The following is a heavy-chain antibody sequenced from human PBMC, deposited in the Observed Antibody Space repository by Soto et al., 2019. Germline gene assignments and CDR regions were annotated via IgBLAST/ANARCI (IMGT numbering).Heavy chain of an antibody. Sequence: GESLNISSTGSGYSFTSYCIGWVRQMPGKGLEWMGIIYPGDSDTRYSPSFQGQVTISADKSISTAYLQWSSLKASDTAMYYCARTSAAGKYYYGMDVWGQGTTVTVSS. CDR1: GYSFTSYC. D-gene: IGHD6-13*01. CDR3: ARTSAAGKYYYGMDV. J-gene: IGHJ6*02. V-gene: IGHV5-51*01. CDR2: IYPGDSDT.